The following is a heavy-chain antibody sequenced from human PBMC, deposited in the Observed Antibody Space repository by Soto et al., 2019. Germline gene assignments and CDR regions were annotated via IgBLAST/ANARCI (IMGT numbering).Heavy chain of an antibody. Sequence: QVQLQESGPGLVKPSETLSLTCTVSGGSISSYYWSWIRQPPGKGLEWIGYIYYSGSTNYNPSLKGRVTIAVDTSKNQFSLKLSSVTAADTAVYYCARGPLYYYDTLNWFAPWGQGTLVTVSS. J-gene: IGHJ5*02. CDR1: GGSISSYY. D-gene: IGHD3-22*01. V-gene: IGHV4-59*01. CDR3: ARGPLYYYDTLNWFAP. CDR2: IYYSGST.